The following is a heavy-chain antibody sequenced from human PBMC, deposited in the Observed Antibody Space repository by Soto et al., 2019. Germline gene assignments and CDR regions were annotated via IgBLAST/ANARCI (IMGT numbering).Heavy chain of an antibody. Sequence: ASVKVSCKASGYTFTSYDINWVRQATGQGLEWMGWMNPNSGNTGCAQKFLGRVTMTRNTSISTAYMELSSLRSEDTAVYFCARVGYYDSSGYYIGMDYWGQGTLVTVSS. CDR1: GYTFTSYD. CDR3: ARVGYYDSSGYYIGMDY. V-gene: IGHV1-8*01. J-gene: IGHJ4*02. CDR2: MNPNSGNT. D-gene: IGHD3-22*01.